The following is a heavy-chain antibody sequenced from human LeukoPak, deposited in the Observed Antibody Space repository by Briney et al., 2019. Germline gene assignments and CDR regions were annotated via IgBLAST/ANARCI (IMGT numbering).Heavy chain of an antibody. D-gene: IGHD5-24*01. CDR3: ARAEDGYQIDY. CDR1: GGSISTGSYY. V-gene: IGHV4-39*07. Sequence: SETLSLTCTISGGSISTGSYYWGWIRQPPGKGLEWIGSIFYSGSTYYNPSLKSRVTISIDTSKNQISLKLSSVTAADTAVYYCARAEDGYQIDYWGQGTLVIVSS. J-gene: IGHJ4*02. CDR2: IFYSGST.